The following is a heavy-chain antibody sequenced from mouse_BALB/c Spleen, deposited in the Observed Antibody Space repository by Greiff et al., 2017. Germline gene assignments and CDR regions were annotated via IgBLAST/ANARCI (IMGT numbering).Heavy chain of an antibody. J-gene: IGHJ4*01. CDR3: ARADYPSYYAMDY. V-gene: IGHV1S56*01. D-gene: IGHD2-4*01. CDR1: GYTFTSYY. Sequence: QVQLQQSGPELVKPGASVRISCKASGYTFTSYYIHWVKQRPGQGLEWIGWIYPGNVNTKYNEKFKGKATLTADKSSSTAYMQLSSLTSEDSAVYFCARADYPSYYAMDYWGQGTSVTVSS. CDR2: IYPGNVNT.